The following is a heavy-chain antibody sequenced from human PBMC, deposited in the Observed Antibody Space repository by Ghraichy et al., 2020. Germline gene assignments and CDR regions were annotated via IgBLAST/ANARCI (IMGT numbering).Heavy chain of an antibody. CDR2: IIPIFGTA. Sequence: SVKVSCKASGGTFSSYAISWVRQAPGQGLEWMGGIIPIFGTANYAQKFQGRVTITADESTSTAYMELSSLRSEDTAVYYCAVADSGSYDLYGMDVWGQGTTVTVSS. CDR1: GGTFSSYA. D-gene: IGHD1-26*01. J-gene: IGHJ6*02. CDR3: AVADSGSYDLYGMDV. V-gene: IGHV1-69*13.